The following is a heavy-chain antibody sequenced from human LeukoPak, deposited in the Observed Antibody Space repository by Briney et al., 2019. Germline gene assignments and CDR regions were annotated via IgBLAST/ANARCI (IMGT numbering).Heavy chain of an antibody. Sequence: SETLSLTCIVSGGSISSYSWNWIRQSPGKGLEWVGYISHSGTTSYNSSLKSRVTISVDTSKNQLSLKLTSVTAADTAVYYCARKTYCSGGRCYGENWFDPWGQGILVTVSS. CDR1: GGSISSYS. CDR3: ARKTYCSGGRCYGENWFDP. V-gene: IGHV4-59*08. CDR2: ISHSGTT. J-gene: IGHJ5*02. D-gene: IGHD2-15*01.